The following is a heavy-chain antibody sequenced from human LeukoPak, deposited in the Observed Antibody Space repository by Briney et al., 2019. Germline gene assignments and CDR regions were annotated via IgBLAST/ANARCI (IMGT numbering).Heavy chain of an antibody. V-gene: IGHV3-33*06. CDR1: GFTFSSYG. CDR2: IWYDGSNK. D-gene: IGHD3-22*01. J-gene: IGHJ4*02. CDR3: AKGVYYYDSSGYPIDY. Sequence: GGSLRLSCAASGFTFSSYGMHWVRQAPGKGLEWVAVIWYDGSNKYYADSVKGRFTISRDNSKNTLYLQMNSLRAEDTAVYYCAKGVYYYDSSGYPIDYWGQGTLVTVSS.